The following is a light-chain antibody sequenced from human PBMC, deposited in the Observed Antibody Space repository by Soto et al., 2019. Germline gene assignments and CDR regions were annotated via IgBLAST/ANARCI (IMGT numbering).Light chain of an antibody. J-gene: IGKJ1*01. CDR1: QGIRND. Sequence: AIQMTQSPSSLSASVGDSVTITCRASQGIRNDLGWYQQKPGKAPKLLIYAASSLQSGVPSRFSGSGSGTDFTLTISGLQPEEFATYYCLQDYNSPRTFGQGTKVEI. CDR3: LQDYNSPRT. V-gene: IGKV1-6*01. CDR2: AAS.